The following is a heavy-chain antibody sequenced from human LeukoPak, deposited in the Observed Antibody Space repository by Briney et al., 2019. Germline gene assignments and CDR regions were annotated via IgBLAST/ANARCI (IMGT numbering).Heavy chain of an antibody. CDR3: ARGGEVVRGVPDFDY. D-gene: IGHD3-10*01. CDR2: INHSGST. J-gene: IGHJ4*02. CDR1: GGSFSGYY. V-gene: IGHV4-34*01. Sequence: SETLSLTCAVYGGSFSGYYWSWIRQPPGKGLEWIGEINHSGSTNYNPSLKSRVTISVDTSKNQFSLKLSSVTAADTAVYYCARGGEVVRGVPDFDYWGQGTLVTVSS.